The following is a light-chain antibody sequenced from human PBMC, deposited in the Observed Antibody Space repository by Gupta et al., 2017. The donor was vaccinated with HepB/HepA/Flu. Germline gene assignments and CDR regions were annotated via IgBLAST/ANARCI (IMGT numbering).Light chain of an antibody. CDR3: QVWDSSSDHVV. V-gene: IGLV3-21*03. CDR1: NIGSKS. Sequence: SYVLTQPPPLPVAPGKTARIPCGGNNIGSKSVHWYQQKPGQAPVLVVYDDSDRPSGIPERFSGSNSGNTATLTISRVEAGDEADYYCQVWDSSSDHVVFGGGTKLTVL. J-gene: IGLJ2*01. CDR2: DDS.